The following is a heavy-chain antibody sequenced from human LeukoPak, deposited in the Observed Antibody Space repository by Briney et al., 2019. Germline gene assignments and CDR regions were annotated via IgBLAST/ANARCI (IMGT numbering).Heavy chain of an antibody. J-gene: IGHJ3*02. V-gene: IGHV3-30*02. CDR2: IRYNGNNQ. D-gene: IGHD6-13*01. CDR3: AREGLAWYSSSWYRENAFDI. Sequence: GGSLRLSCAASGFTFNNYGMHWVRQAPGKGLEWVAFIRYNGNNQYYADSVKGRFTISRDNSKNTLYLQMNSLRAEDTAVYYCAREGLAWYSSSWYRENAFDIWGQGTMVTVSS. CDR1: GFTFNNYG.